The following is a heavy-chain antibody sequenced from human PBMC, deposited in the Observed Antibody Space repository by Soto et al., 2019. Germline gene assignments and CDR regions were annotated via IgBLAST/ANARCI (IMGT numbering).Heavy chain of an antibody. J-gene: IGHJ2*01. CDR2: VGNDGTAK. Sequence: RRLSCAASGFTFSNYGIHWVRQAPGKGMEWVAVVGNDGTAKYYADSVKGRFTISRANSKNTVYLQMNSLRDEDTAVYYCAKEVREVAGPWYFDLCGRGTLVTVSS. V-gene: IGHV3-30*18. CDR1: GFTFSNYG. D-gene: IGHD6-19*01. CDR3: AKEVREVAGPWYFDL.